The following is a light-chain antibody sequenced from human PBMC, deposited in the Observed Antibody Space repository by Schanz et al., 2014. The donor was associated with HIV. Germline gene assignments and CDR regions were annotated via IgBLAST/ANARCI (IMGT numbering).Light chain of an antibody. CDR1: SSDVGGYNY. Sequence: QSALTQPASVSGSPGQSITIPCTGTSSDVGGYNYVAWYQQHPGKAPKLMIYDVSDRPSGVPDRFSGSKSGNTASLTISGLQAEDEGDYYCSSYAGSNNLLFGGGTKLTVL. J-gene: IGLJ2*01. CDR2: DVS. CDR3: SSYAGSNNLL. V-gene: IGLV2-14*03.